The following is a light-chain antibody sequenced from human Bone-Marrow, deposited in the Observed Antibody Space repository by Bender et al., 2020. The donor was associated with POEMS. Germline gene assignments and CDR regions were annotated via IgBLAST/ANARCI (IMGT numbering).Light chain of an antibody. CDR2: DVT. Sequence: QSALTQPASVSGSPGQSITISCSGTSNDIGGYNHVSWYQHHPGKAPKLLIYDVTERPSGVSTRFSASKSGTTASLTISGLQPEDEADYYCSAYTSISTLFGGGTKLTVL. J-gene: IGLJ2*01. CDR3: SAYTSISTL. CDR1: SNDIGGYNH. V-gene: IGLV2-14*03.